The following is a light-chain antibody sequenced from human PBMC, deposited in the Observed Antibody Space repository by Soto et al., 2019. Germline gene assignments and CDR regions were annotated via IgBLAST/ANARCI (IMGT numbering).Light chain of an antibody. V-gene: IGKV3-20*01. CDR3: QQYGSSPLT. CDR2: GAS. J-gene: IGKJ4*01. CDR1: QSVRSSS. Sequence: EIVLTQSPGTLSLSPGERATLSCRASQSVRSSSLAWYQQKPGQAPRLLIYGASSRATAIPDRFSGSGSGTDFTLTISRLEPEDFALYYCQQYGSSPLTFGGGTKVDIK.